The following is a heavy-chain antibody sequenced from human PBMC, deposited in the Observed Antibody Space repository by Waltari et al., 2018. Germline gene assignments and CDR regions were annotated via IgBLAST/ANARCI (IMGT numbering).Heavy chain of an antibody. CDR2: ISSSSGDI. CDR1: GFTFSSYS. D-gene: IGHD3-10*01. CDR3: ARATMVRGVYWYFDL. J-gene: IGHJ2*01. Sequence: EVQLVESGGGLVKPGGSLRLSCAASGFTFSSYSMNWVRQAPGKGLEWVLSISSSSGDISYADSVKGRFTITRENAKNSLYLQMNSLRAADTAVYYCARATMVRGVYWYFDLWGRGTLVTVSS. V-gene: IGHV3-21*01.